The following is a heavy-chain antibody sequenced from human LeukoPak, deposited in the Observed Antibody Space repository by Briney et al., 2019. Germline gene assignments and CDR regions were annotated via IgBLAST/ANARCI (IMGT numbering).Heavy chain of an antibody. CDR2: INPNSGGT. D-gene: IGHD1-26*01. V-gene: IGHV1-2*02. CDR3: AREAYSGSYFSY. J-gene: IGHJ4*02. CDR1: GYTFTGYY. Sequence: ASVKVSCKASGYTFTGYYMHWVRQAPGQVLEWMGWINPNSGGTNYAQKFQGRVTMTRDTSISTAYMELSRLRSDDTAVYYCAREAYSGSYFSYWGQGTLVTVSS.